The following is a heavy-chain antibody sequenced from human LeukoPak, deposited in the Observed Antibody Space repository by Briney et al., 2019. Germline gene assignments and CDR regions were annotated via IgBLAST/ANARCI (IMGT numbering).Heavy chain of an antibody. J-gene: IGHJ4*02. Sequence: PGGSLRLSCAASGFTFSSYWMSWVRQAPGKGLEWVSAISGSGGSTYYADSVKGRFTISRDNSKNTLYLQMNSLRAEDTAVYYCAKNPLLVGATTWIDYWGQGTLVTVSS. D-gene: IGHD1-26*01. CDR3: AKNPLLVGATTWIDY. CDR2: ISGSGGST. CDR1: GFTFSSYW. V-gene: IGHV3-23*01.